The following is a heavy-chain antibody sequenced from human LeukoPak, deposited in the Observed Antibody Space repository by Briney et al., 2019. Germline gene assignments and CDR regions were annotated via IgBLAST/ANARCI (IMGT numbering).Heavy chain of an antibody. CDR3: ARVRIKRILEWSAHDYYYYYMDV. CDR1: GGTFSSYA. CDR2: IIPIFGTA. D-gene: IGHD3-3*01. Sequence: SVKVSCKASGGTFSSYAISWVRRAPGQGLEWMGGIIPIFGTANYAQKFQGRVTITADESTSTAYMELSSLRSEDTAVYYCARVRIKRILEWSAHDYYYYYMDVWGKGSTVTVSS. J-gene: IGHJ6*03. V-gene: IGHV1-69*01.